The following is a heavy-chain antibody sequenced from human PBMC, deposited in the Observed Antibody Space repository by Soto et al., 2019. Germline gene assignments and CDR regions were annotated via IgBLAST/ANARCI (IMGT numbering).Heavy chain of an antibody. CDR2: IYPGDSDT. D-gene: IGHD3-3*01. V-gene: IGHV5-51*01. CDR1: VESVSRYW. CDR3: AMSGYEKGYYYYSGKDV. J-gene: IGHJ6*02. Sequence: GDAAKSSGEGRVESVSRYWRSSERQIPEKVLEWMGIIYPGDSDTRYSPSFQGQVTISADKSISTAYLQWSSLKASDTAMYYCAMSGYEKGYYYYSGKDVRGHGTTVTGTS.